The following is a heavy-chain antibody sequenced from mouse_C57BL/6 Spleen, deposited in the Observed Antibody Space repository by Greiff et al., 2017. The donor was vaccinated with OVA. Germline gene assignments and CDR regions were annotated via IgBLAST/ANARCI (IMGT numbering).Heavy chain of an antibody. CDR3: ARFDYSKYDYFDY. V-gene: IGHV1-52*01. Sequence: QVQLQQPGAELVRPGSSVKLSCKASGYTFTSYWMHWVKQRPIQGLEWIGNIDPSDSETHYNQKFKDKATLTVDKSSSTAYMQLSSLTSEDSAVYYCARFDYSKYDYFDYWGQCTTLTVAS. J-gene: IGHJ2*01. CDR2: IDPSDSET. CDR1: GYTFTSYW. D-gene: IGHD2-5*01.